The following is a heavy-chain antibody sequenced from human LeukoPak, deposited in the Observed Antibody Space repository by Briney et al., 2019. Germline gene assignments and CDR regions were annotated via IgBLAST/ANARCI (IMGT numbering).Heavy chain of an antibody. CDR3: ARDPDFWSGYYKVAWFYP. CDR1: GFTFSTYN. V-gene: IGHV3-48*01. D-gene: IGHD3-3*01. CDR2: ITDTGGV. J-gene: IGHJ5*02. Sequence: GGSLRLSCAASGFTFSTYNMNWVRQAPGKGLEWLSFITDTGGVQYADSVKGRFTISRDNAKKSLYLQMNSLRAEDTAVYYCARDPDFWSGYYKVAWFYPWGQGTPVTVSS.